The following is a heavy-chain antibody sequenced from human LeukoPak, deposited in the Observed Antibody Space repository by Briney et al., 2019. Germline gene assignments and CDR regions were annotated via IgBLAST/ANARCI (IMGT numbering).Heavy chain of an antibody. Sequence: SETLSLTCAVYGGSFSGYYWSWIRQPPGKGLEWIGEINHSGSTNYNPSLKSRVTISVDTSKNQFSLKLSSVTAADTAVYYCARSGYYYYYMDVWGKGTTVTISS. CDR3: ARSGYYYYYMDV. J-gene: IGHJ6*03. V-gene: IGHV4-34*01. CDR1: GGSFSGYY. CDR2: INHSGST.